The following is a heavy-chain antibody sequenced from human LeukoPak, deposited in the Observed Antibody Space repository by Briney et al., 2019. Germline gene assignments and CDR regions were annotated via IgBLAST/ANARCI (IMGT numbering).Heavy chain of an antibody. Sequence: GGSPRLSCAASGFTFSSYSMNWVRQAPGKGLEWVSSISSISSYIYYADSVKGRFTISRDNAKNSLYLQMNSLRAEDTAVYYCARDDYYDSSGRHGVDYWGQGTLVTVSS. CDR1: GFTFSSYS. CDR3: ARDDYYDSSGRHGVDY. CDR2: ISSISSYI. J-gene: IGHJ4*02. V-gene: IGHV3-21*01. D-gene: IGHD3-22*01.